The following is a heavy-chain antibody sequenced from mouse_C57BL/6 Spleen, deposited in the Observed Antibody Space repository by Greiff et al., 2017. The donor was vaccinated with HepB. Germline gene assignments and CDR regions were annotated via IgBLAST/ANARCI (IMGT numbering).Heavy chain of an antibody. CDR3: ARSEDGYPVWYFDV. CDR1: GYTFTDYY. V-gene: IGHV1-19*01. D-gene: IGHD2-3*01. Sequence: EVQLQQSGPVLVKPGASVKMSCKASGYTFTDYYMNWVKQSHGKGLEWIGVINPYNGGTSYNQKFKGKATLTVDKSSSTAYMELNSLTSEDSAVYYCARSEDGYPVWYFDVWGTGTTVTVSS. CDR2: INPYNGGT. J-gene: IGHJ1*03.